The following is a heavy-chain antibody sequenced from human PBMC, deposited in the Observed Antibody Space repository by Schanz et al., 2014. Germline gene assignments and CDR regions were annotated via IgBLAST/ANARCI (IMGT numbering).Heavy chain of an antibody. J-gene: IGHJ4*02. CDR1: GFTFTGHW. Sequence: DVQLVESGGGLVQPGGSLRLSCAASGFTFTGHWMSWVRQAPGKGLEWVAAINQAASVQYYVDSVKGRFTISRDDAKNSHYLQMNSLRVEDTAVFYCVKIGYTHWSLDDWGQGILVTVSS. V-gene: IGHV3-7*01. CDR3: VKIGYTHWSLDD. CDR2: INQAASVQ. D-gene: IGHD6-13*01.